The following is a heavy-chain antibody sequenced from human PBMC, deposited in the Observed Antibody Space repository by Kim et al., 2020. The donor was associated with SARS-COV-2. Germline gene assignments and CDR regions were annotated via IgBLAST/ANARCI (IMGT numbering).Heavy chain of an antibody. Sequence: KGRFTISRDNAKNSLYLQMNSLRAEDTAVYYCARVGITIFGVVTNDAFDIWGQGTMVTVSS. J-gene: IGHJ3*02. CDR3: ARVGITIFGVVTNDAFDI. V-gene: IGHV3-11*06. D-gene: IGHD3-3*01.